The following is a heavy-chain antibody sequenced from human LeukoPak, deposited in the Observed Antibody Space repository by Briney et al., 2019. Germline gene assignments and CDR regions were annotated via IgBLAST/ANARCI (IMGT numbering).Heavy chain of an antibody. CDR2: IYTSGST. CDR1: GGSISSGSYY. J-gene: IGHJ3*02. CDR3: ARKTTLTTYAFDI. Sequence: PSQTLSLTCTVSGGSISSGSYYWSWIRQPAGKGLEWIGRIYTSGSTNYNPSLESRVPISVDTSKNQFSLKLSSVTAADTAVYYCARKTTLTTYAFDIWGQGTMVTVSS. D-gene: IGHD4-17*01. V-gene: IGHV4-61*02.